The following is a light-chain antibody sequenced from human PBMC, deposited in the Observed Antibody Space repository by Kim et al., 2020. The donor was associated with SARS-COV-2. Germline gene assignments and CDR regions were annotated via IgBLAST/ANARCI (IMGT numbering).Light chain of an antibody. J-gene: IGKJ1*01. Sequence: SPGESATLSCRASQSVSSIHLAWYQHKPGQTPRLIIYGISTRATGIPDRFSGSGSGTDFTLTISRLEPEDFAVYYCQQYADSPPMFGQGTKVDIK. CDR3: QQYADSPPM. CDR2: GIS. CDR1: QSVSSIH. V-gene: IGKV3-20*01.